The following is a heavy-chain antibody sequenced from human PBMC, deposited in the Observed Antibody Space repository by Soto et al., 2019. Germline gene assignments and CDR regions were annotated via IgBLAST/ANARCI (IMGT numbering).Heavy chain of an antibody. CDR3: ARGLRDYGGNSY. D-gene: IGHD4-17*01. CDR2: IYSGGST. CDR1: GFTVSNSY. J-gene: IGHJ4*02. Sequence: PGGSLRLSCAASGFTVSNSYMSWVRQAPGKGLEWVSVIYSGGSTYYADSVKGRFTISRENSKNTLYLEMNSLRAEDTAVYYCARGLRDYGGNSYWGQGTLVTVS. V-gene: IGHV3-53*01.